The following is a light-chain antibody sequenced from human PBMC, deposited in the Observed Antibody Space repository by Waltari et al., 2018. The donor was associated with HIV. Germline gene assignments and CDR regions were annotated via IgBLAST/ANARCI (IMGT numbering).Light chain of an antibody. V-gene: IGLV3-1*01. Sequence: SYDLSQPSSVSVSPGQTASITCSGDKLGDKYACWYQQKPGQSPVLGIYQDNKRPSGIPERVSGSNSGKRATLTISGTQPMDEGDYYCQAWDSNVGGVAFGGGTKLTVL. J-gene: IGLJ2*01. CDR1: KLGDKY. CDR3: QAWDSNVGGVA. CDR2: QDN.